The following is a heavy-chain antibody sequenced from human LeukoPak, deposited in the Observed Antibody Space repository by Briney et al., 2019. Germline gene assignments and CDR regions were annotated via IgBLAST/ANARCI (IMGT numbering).Heavy chain of an antibody. D-gene: IGHD6-19*01. Sequence: GGSLRLSCAASGFTFSSYAMSWVRQAPGKGLEWVSAISGSGGGTYYADSVKGRFTISRDNSKNTLYLQMNSLRAEDTAVYYCARGSSSGWYSGSVDYWGQGTLVTVSS. CDR3: ARGSSSGWYSGSVDY. V-gene: IGHV3-23*01. CDR1: GFTFSSYA. J-gene: IGHJ4*02. CDR2: ISGSGGGT.